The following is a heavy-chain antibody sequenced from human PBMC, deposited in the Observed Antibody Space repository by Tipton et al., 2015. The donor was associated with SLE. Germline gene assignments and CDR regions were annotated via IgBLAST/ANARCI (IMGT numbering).Heavy chain of an antibody. CDR1: GGSISSSSSYY. CDR2: VYHRGST. D-gene: IGHD6-13*01. J-gene: IGHJ5*02. Sequence: TLSLTCAVYGGSISSSSSYYWAWIRQPPGKGLEWIGEVYHRGSTEYNPSLRSRATISVDTSKNQFSLKLTSLTAADTAVYYCASDRSRSQDPGWFDPWGQGTLVTVSS. V-gene: IGHV4-39*01. CDR3: ASDRSRSQDPGWFDP.